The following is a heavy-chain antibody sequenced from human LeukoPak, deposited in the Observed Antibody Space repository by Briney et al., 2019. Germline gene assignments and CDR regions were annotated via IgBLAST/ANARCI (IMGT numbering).Heavy chain of an antibody. CDR3: ATETHVYYYYMDV. J-gene: IGHJ6*03. Sequence: GGSLRLSCAASGFTFSSYGMHWVRQAPGKGLEWVAVISYNGSNKYYADSVKGRFTISRDNSKNTLYLQMNSLRAEDTAVYYCATETHVYYYYMDVWGKGTTVTVSS. CDR2: ISYNGSNK. V-gene: IGHV3-30*03. CDR1: GFTFSSYG.